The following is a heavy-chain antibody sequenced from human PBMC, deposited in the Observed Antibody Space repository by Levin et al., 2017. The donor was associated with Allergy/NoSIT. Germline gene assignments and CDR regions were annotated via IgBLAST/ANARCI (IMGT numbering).Heavy chain of an antibody. CDR2: INPNSGGT. J-gene: IGHJ4*02. V-gene: IGHV1-2*02. D-gene: IGHD1-26*01. CDR1: GYTFTGYY. CDR3: ARLRSDRIVGATTLEKPPRLHFDY. Sequence: GESLKISCKASGYTFTGYYMHWVRQAPGQGLEWMGWINPNSGGTNYAQKFQGRVTMTRDTSISTAYMELSRLRSDDTAVYYCARLRSDRIVGATTLEKPPRLHFDYWGQGTLVTVSS.